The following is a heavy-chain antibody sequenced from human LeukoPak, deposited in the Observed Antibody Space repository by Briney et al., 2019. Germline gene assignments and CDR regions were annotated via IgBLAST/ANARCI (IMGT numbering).Heavy chain of an antibody. Sequence: GGSLRLSCAASRFTFRNNWMSWVRQAPGKGLEWVANIKQDGSEKNYVDSVKGRFIISRGNAKNSLYLQMNSLRAEDTAVYYCARETPDSSGWDWGQGTLVTVSS. CDR3: ARETPDSSGWD. CDR1: RFTFRNNW. D-gene: IGHD6-19*01. CDR2: IKQDGSEK. J-gene: IGHJ4*02. V-gene: IGHV3-7*01.